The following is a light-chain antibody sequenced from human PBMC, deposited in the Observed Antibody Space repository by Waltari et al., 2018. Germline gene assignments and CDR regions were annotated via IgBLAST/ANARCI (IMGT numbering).Light chain of an antibody. CDR1: QSVSSNY. Sequence: ALTQSPGTLSLSPGERATLSCRASQSVSSNYLAWYHQKPGQPPRLLIYGTSNRATGIPARFSGGGAGTDFNLTISRLGPEDFAVYYCQQYDSSPWTFGQGTKVEIK. CDR2: GTS. V-gene: IGKV3-20*01. CDR3: QQYDSSPWT. J-gene: IGKJ1*01.